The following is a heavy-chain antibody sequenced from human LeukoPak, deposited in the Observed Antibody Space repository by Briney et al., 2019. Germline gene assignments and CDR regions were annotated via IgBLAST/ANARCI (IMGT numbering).Heavy chain of an antibody. V-gene: IGHV1-2*02. CDR3: ARDLHYGDYPGCNGY. CDR2: INPNSGGT. Sequence: ASVKVSCKASGYTFTGYYMHWVRQAPGQGLEWMGWINPNSGGTNYAQKFQGRVTMTRDTSISTAYMELSRLRSDDTAVYYCARDLHYGDYPGCNGYWGQGTLVTVSS. J-gene: IGHJ4*02. D-gene: IGHD4-17*01. CDR1: GYTFTGYY.